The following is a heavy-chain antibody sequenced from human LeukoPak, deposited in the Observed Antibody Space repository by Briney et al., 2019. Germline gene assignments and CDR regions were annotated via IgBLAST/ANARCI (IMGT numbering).Heavy chain of an antibody. J-gene: IGHJ4*02. Sequence: GGSLRPSCAASGFTFDDYGMHWVRQAPGKGLEWVSSISWNSASVGYVDSVKGRFTISRDNAKNSLYLQMNSLRAEDTALYYCAKDYGYSGSWYDYWGQGTLVTVSS. CDR2: ISWNSASV. V-gene: IGHV3-9*01. CDR3: AKDYGYSGSWYDY. CDR1: GFTFDDYG. D-gene: IGHD6-13*01.